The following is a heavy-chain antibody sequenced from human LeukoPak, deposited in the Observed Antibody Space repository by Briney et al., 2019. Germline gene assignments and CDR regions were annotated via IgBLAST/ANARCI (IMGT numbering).Heavy chain of an antibody. CDR2: IYYSGST. D-gene: IGHD3-10*01. Sequence: SETLSLTCTVSGGSISSYYWSWIRQPPGKGLEWIGYIYYSGSTNYNPSLKSRATISVDTSKNQFSLKLSSVTAADTAVYYCARQLLWFGELGGMDVWGKGTTVTVSS. CDR3: ARQLLWFGELGGMDV. V-gene: IGHV4-59*01. CDR1: GGSISSYY. J-gene: IGHJ6*04.